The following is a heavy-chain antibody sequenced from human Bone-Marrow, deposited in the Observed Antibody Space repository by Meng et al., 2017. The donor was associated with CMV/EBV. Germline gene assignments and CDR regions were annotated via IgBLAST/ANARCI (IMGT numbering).Heavy chain of an antibody. J-gene: IGHJ5*02. CDR2: INPSGGST. Sequence: ASVKVSCKASGYTFTSYYMHWVRQAPGQGLEWMGIINPSGGSTSYAQKFQGRVTMTRDTSTSTVYMELSSLRSEDTAVYCCARGGEIAAAGTRWFDPWGQGTLVTVSS. CDR3: ARGGEIAAAGTRWFDP. D-gene: IGHD6-13*01. V-gene: IGHV1-46*01. CDR1: GYTFTSYY.